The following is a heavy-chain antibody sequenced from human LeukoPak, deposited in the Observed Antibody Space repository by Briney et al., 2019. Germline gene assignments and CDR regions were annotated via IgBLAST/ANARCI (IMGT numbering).Heavy chain of an antibody. D-gene: IGHD6-19*01. CDR2: IYPGDSNV. CDR1: GDIFTTYW. J-gene: IGHJ4*02. Sequence: GESLKISCKSSGDIFTTYWIGWVRQMPGKGLEWMGIIYPGDSNVKYSPSFQGQVTISADESINTVYLQWSSLKASDTAMYYCATPLIAVAGTIFYWGQGTLVTVSS. CDR3: ATPLIAVAGTIFY. V-gene: IGHV5-51*01.